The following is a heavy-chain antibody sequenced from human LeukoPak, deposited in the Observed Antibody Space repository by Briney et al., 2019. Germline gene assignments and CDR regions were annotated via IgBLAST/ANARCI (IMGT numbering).Heavy chain of an antibody. D-gene: IGHD6-13*01. CDR2: MNPNSGNT. Sequence: ASVKVSCKASGYTFTSYDINWVRQATGQGLEWMGWMNPNSGNTGYAQKFQGRVTMTRNTSISTAYMELSSLRSEDTAVYYCARPTSAYSSSWFGQDIYYYYYGMDVWGQGTTVTVSS. V-gene: IGHV1-8*01. CDR1: GYTFTSYD. CDR3: ARPTSAYSSSWFGQDIYYYYYGMDV. J-gene: IGHJ6*02.